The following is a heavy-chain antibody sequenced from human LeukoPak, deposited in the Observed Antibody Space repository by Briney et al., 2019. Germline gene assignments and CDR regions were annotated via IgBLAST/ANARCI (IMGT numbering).Heavy chain of an antibody. CDR2: ISLNSGSI. CDR3: AKAAGGYDHQDRYYYYYMDV. V-gene: IGHV3-9*01. Sequence: GGSLRLSFAASGFTLYDYAMHWGREAPGKGLGWGPGISLNSGSIGYADSVKGRFTISRDNAKNSLYLQMNSLRAEDTALYYCAKAAGGYDHQDRYYYYYMDVWGKGTTVTISS. CDR1: GFTLYDYA. D-gene: IGHD5-12*01. J-gene: IGHJ6*03.